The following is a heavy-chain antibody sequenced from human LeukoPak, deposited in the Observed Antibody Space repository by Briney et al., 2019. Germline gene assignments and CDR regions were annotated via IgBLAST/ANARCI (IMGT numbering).Heavy chain of an antibody. J-gene: IGHJ4*02. D-gene: IGHD7-27*01. Sequence: SVTVSRKASGFTFTDHYMHRVRQAPGQGLEWMGWINGKRGDTNYAQNLQDRVTMTKYTSTSTVYMELSRLTVDDTAVYYCARDHDWGVDYWGQGTLVTVSS. CDR1: GFTFTDHY. CDR3: ARDHDWGVDY. CDR2: INGKRGDT. V-gene: IGHV1-2*02.